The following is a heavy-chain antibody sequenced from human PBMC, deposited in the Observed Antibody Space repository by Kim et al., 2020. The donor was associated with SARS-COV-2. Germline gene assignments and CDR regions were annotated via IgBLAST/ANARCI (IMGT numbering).Heavy chain of an antibody. V-gene: IGHV3-30*04. CDR3: ARERGSITMIRGPDFGS. CDR2: MSYDGSDK. J-gene: IGHJ4*02. Sequence: GGSLRLSCAASGFTFSNYAMHWVRQAPGKGLEWVAVMSYDGSDKYYADSVKGRFTISRDNSKNTLYLQMNSLRAEDTAVYYCARERGSITMIRGPDFGSWGQGTLVTVSS. D-gene: IGHD3-10*01. CDR1: GFTFSNYA.